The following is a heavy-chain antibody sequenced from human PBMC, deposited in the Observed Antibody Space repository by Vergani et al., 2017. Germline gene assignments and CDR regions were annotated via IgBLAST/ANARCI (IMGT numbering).Heavy chain of an antibody. CDR3: AKAPCSSTSCYAIDAFDI. CDR1: GGSITYGAFY. Sequence: QLQLQESGPGLVKPSETLSLTCTVSGGSITYGAFYWGWIRQSPGKGLEWIGSIYYSENKFYNPSLESRVTLSIDTTKNQFSLKLKSVTAADTAVYYCAKAPCSSTSCYAIDAFDIWGQGTMVTVSS. J-gene: IGHJ3*02. CDR2: IYYSENK. V-gene: IGHV4-39*01. D-gene: IGHD2-2*01.